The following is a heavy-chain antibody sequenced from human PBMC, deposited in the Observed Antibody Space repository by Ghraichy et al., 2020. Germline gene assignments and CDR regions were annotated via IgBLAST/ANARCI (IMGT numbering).Heavy chain of an antibody. CDR1: GFTFSSYA. V-gene: IGHV3-23*01. J-gene: IGHJ5*02. CDR3: AKSWGYCSGGACPPDNWFDP. CDR2: IGSSGGST. Sequence: GGSLRLSCAASGFTFSSYAMSWVRQAPGKGLEWVSTIGSSGGSTYHADSVKGRFTVSRDNSKNTLFMQMSSLRAEDTAVYYCAKSWGYCSGGACPPDNWFDPWGQVTLVTVSS. D-gene: IGHD2-15*01.